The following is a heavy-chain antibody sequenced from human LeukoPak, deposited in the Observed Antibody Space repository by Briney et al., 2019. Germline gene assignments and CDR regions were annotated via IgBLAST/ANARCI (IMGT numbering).Heavy chain of an antibody. CDR3: ARRGSGYTEPIDY. Sequence: GGSLRLSCAASGLTFSNYNMNWVRQAPGKGLEWVSSISTSGSYIYYANSMKGRFTISRDNAKNSLYLQMDSLRAEDTAVYYCARRGSGYTEPIDYWGQGTLVTFSS. D-gene: IGHD5-12*01. V-gene: IGHV3-21*01. J-gene: IGHJ4*02. CDR1: GLTFSNYN. CDR2: ISTSGSYI.